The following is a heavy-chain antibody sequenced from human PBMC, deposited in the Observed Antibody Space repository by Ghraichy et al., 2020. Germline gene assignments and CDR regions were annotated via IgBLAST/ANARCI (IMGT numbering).Heavy chain of an antibody. CDR1: GGSFSGYY. CDR3: SRRSLRSTVVVAPLPRAGFDP. D-gene: IGHD2-21*01. Sequence: TLSLTCDVSGGSFSGYYWSWIRQTPGKGLEWIGEINDSGNTKFNPSLKSRLIISVDTAKNQFSLRLTSVTAADTAVYYCSRRSLRSTVVVAPLPRAGFDPWGQGTLVTVSS. CDR2: INDSGNT. J-gene: IGHJ5*02. V-gene: IGHV4-34*01.